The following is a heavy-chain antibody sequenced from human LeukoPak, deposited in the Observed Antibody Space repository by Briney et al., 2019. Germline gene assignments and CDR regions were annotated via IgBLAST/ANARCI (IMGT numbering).Heavy chain of an antibody. CDR1: GGSISSYY. V-gene: IGHV4-59*01. J-gene: IGHJ5*02. D-gene: IGHD5-18*01. CDR3: ARARGYSYGYFPEFAP. Sequence: PSETLSLTCTVSGGSISSYYWSWIRQPPGKGLEWIGYIYYSGSTNYNPSLKSRVTISVDTSKNQFSLKLSSVTAADTAVYYCARARGYSYGYFPEFAPWGQGTLVTVSS. CDR2: IYYSGST.